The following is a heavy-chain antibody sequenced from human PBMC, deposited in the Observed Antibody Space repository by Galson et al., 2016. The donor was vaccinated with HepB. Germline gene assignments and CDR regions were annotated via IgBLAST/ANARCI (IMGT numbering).Heavy chain of an antibody. CDR3: ARDTGTGYSTGWYENYFDY. D-gene: IGHD6-19*01. CDR1: GYNLTELS. J-gene: IGHJ4*02. Sequence: SVKVSCKVSGYNLTELSMHWVRQAPGKGPEWMGGFDPEDGETIYAQKFQDRVIMTEDTPTDTAYMELSSLTSEDTAVYFCARDTGTGYSTGWYENYFDYWGQGTLVTVSS. V-gene: IGHV1-24*01. CDR2: FDPEDGET.